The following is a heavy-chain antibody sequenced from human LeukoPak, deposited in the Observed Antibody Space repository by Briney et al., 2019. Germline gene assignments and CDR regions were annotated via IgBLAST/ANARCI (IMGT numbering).Heavy chain of an antibody. J-gene: IGHJ4*02. CDR1: GFTFSSYS. Sequence: GGSLRLSCAASGFTFSSYSMNWVRQAPGKGLEWVSYIGTSSSTIYYADSVKGRFTISRDNAKNSLYLQMNSLRDEDTAVDYCARHDYGGNAGDYWGQGTLVTVSS. V-gene: IGHV3-48*02. CDR3: ARHDYGGNAGDY. CDR2: IGTSSSTI. D-gene: IGHD4-23*01.